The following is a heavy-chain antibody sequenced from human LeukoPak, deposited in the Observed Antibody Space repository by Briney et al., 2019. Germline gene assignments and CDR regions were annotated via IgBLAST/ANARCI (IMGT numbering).Heavy chain of an antibody. CDR1: GGSFSGYY. V-gene: IGHV4-34*01. CDR2: INHSGST. J-gene: IGHJ4*02. D-gene: IGHD2-15*01. Sequence: SETLSLTCAVYGGSFSGYYWSWIRQPPGKGLEWIGEINHSGSTNYNPSLKSRVTISVDTSKNQFSLKLSSVTAADTAVYYCARGGGGYCSGGSCEPFDYWGQGTLVTVSS. CDR3: ARGGGGYCSGGSCEPFDY.